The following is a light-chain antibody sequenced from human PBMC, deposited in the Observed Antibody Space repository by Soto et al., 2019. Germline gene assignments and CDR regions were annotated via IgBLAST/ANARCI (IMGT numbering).Light chain of an antibody. CDR1: SSNIGAGYD. CDR3: QSYDTSLSVV. Sequence: QSVLTQPPSVSGAPGQRVTISCTGSSSNIGAGYDVHWYQQLPGTAPKLLIYANSNRPSGVPDRFSGSKSGTSASLAITGLQAEDEALYYCQSYDTSLSVVFGGGTQLTVL. J-gene: IGLJ2*01. V-gene: IGLV1-40*01. CDR2: ANS.